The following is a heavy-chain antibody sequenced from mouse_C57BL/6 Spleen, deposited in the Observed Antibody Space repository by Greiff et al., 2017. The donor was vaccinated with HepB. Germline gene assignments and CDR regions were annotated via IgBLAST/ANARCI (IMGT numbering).Heavy chain of an antibody. J-gene: IGHJ1*03. D-gene: IGHD2-1*01. CDR1: GYTFTSYW. CDR2: IYPGNSDT. V-gene: IGHV1-5*01. Sequence: EVKLQESGTELARPGASVKMSCKTSGYTFTSYWMHWVKQRPGQGLEWIGAIYPGNSDTSYNQKFKGKAKLTAVTSASTAYMELSSLTNEDSAVYYCTRRYGNFGYFDVWGTGTTVTVSS. CDR3: TRRYGNFGYFDV.